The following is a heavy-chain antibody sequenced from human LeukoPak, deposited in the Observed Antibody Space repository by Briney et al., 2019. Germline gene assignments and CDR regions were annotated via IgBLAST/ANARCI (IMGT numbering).Heavy chain of an antibody. CDR1: GFTFDDYA. J-gene: IGHJ6*02. D-gene: IGHD6-13*01. V-gene: IGHV3-9*01. Sequence: GGSLRLSCAASGFTFDDYAMHWVRQAPGKGLEWVSGISWNSGSIGYADSVKGRFTISRDNAKNSLYLQMNSLRAEDTALYYRAKDMGGSSWYYYYYGMDVWGQGTTVTASS. CDR3: AKDMGGSSWYYYYYGMDV. CDR2: ISWNSGSI.